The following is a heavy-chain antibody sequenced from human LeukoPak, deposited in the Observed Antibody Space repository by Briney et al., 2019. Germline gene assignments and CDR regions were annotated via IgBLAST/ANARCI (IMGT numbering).Heavy chain of an antibody. CDR1: GYTFTSNY. V-gene: IGHV1-46*01. J-gene: IGHJ5*02. D-gene: IGHD1-26*01. CDR3: ARGGNYWPQWWFDP. Sequence: GASVKVSCKAFGYTFTSNYMHWVRQAPGQGPEWMGVISPSGGSTTYAQKFQGRVTLTRDMSTSTDYLKLSSLRSEDTAVYYCARGGNYWPQWWFDPWGRGTLVSVSS. CDR2: ISPSGGST.